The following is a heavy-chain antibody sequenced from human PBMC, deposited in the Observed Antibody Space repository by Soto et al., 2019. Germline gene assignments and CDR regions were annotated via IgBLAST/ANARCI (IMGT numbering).Heavy chain of an antibody. J-gene: IGHJ3*02. Sequence: EVQLVESGGGLVQPGGSLRLSCAASGFTFSSYSMNWVRQAPGKGLEWGSYISSSSSTIYYADSVKGRFTISRDNAKKSMYLKIKSLRAEDTAVYYCARRFVTIFGVVHPFSSAIWGQATMVTVSS. CDR2: ISSSSSTI. V-gene: IGHV3-48*01. CDR1: GFTFSSYS. D-gene: IGHD3-3*01. CDR3: ARRFVTIFGVVHPFSSAI.